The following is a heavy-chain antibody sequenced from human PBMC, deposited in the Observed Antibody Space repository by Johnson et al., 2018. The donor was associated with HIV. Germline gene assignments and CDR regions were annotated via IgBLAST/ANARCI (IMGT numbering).Heavy chain of an antibody. CDR3: TTGISWFGAITFDI. V-gene: IGHV3-15*01. J-gene: IGHJ3*02. CDR1: GFTVRSNY. CDR2: IKSKSDGGTT. Sequence: VQLVESGGGLIQPGGSLRLSCAASGFTVRSNYMSWVRQAPGRGLEWVGRIKSKSDGGTTDSAAPVKGRFTISRDDSKNTLYLQMNSLKTEDTAVYYCTTGISWFGAITFDIWGQGTMVTVSS. D-gene: IGHD3-10*01.